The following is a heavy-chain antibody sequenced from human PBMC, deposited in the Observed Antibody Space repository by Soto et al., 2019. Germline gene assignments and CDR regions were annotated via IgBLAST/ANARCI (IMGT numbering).Heavy chain of an antibody. V-gene: IGHV4-39*07. CDR1: GGSIGSSSYY. CDR3: ARDSTAVAGPYTYRYYYYGMDV. Sequence: SETLSLTCTVSGGSIGSSSYYGGWIRQPPGKGLEWIGSIYYSGSTYYNPSLKSRVTISVDTSKNQFSLKLSSVTAADTAVYYCARDSTAVAGPYTYRYYYYGMDVWGQGTTVTVSS. CDR2: IYYSGST. D-gene: IGHD6-19*01. J-gene: IGHJ6*02.